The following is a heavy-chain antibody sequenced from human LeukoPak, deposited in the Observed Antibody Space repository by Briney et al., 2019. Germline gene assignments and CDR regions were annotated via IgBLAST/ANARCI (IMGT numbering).Heavy chain of an antibody. D-gene: IGHD4-17*01. J-gene: IGHJ4*02. CDR1: GFTFSSYW. Sequence: GGSLRLSCAASGFTFSSYWMSWVRQAPGKGLEWVANINQDGSEQYYVDSVKDRFTISRDNAKNSLYLQMNSLRAEDTAVYYCARGQTTVTNWGQGTLVTVSS. CDR3: ARGQTTVTN. CDR2: INQDGSEQ. V-gene: IGHV3-7*03.